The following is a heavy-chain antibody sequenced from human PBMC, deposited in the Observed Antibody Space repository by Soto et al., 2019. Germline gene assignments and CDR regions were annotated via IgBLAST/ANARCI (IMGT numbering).Heavy chain of an antibody. D-gene: IGHD3-3*01. CDR3: ATEAWSAHRTYAFDI. J-gene: IGHJ3*02. V-gene: IGHV3-48*01. CDR1: GFTFSSYS. CDR2: ISSSSSTI. Sequence: PGGSLRLSCAASGFTFSSYSMNWVRQAPGKGLEWVSYISSSSSTIYYADSVKGRFTISRDNAKNSLYLQMNSLRAEDTAVYYCATEAWSAHRTYAFDIWGQGTMVTVSS.